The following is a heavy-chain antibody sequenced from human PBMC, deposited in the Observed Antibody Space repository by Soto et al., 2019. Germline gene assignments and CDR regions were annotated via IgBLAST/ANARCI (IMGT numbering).Heavy chain of an antibody. Sequence: PSETLSLTCTVSGGSISSYYWSWIRQPPGKGLEWIGYIYYSGSTNYNPSLKSRVTISVDTSKNQFSLKLSSVTAADTAVYYCARGRSSGWSLDCYYYGMDVWGQGTTVTVSS. CDR1: GGSISSYY. V-gene: IGHV4-59*01. J-gene: IGHJ6*02. CDR3: ARGRSSGWSLDCYYYGMDV. CDR2: IYYSGST. D-gene: IGHD6-19*01.